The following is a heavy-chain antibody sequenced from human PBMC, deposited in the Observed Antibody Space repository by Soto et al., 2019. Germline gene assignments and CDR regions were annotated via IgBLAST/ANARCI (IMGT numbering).Heavy chain of an antibody. J-gene: IGHJ3*01. CDR3: ARGRGVVIPAGTPDAFDV. CDR1: GYTFNKYG. CDR2: ISAFNDYT. Sequence: QAPLVQSGGEVKRPGASVKVSCKASGYTFNKYGFNWVRQAPGQGLEWMGRISAFNDYTNLAQKFQGRITLTTDASTNTAYMELQILRSDDTAMYYCARGRGVVIPAGTPDAFDVWGQGTMVTASS. V-gene: IGHV1-18*01. D-gene: IGHD6-13*01.